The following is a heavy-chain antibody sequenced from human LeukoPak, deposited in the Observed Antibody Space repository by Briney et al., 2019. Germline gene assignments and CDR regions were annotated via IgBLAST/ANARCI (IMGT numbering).Heavy chain of an antibody. CDR2: IYSGGST. CDR3: ASSSSSWYRGNWFDP. D-gene: IGHD6-13*01. V-gene: IGHV3-66*02. CDR1: GFTVSSNY. J-gene: IGHJ5*02. Sequence: PGGSLRLSCAASGFTVSSNYVSWVRQAPGKGLEWVSVIYSGGSTYYADSVKGRFTISRDNSKNTLYLQMNSLRAEDTAVYYCASSSSSWYRGNWFDPWGQGTLVTVSS.